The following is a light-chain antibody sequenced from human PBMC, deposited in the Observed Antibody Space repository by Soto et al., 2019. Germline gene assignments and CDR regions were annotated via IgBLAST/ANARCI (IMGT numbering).Light chain of an antibody. CDR2: GAS. CDR3: QQYINWPGT. CDR1: QSVSNN. J-gene: IGKJ1*01. V-gene: IGKV3-15*01. Sequence: EIFMTQSPGTLSLSPWERATLSWRASQSVSNNYLAWYQQKPGQAPRLLIYGASTRATGIPARFSGSGSGTEFTLTISSLQPEDFAVYYCQQYINWPGTFGQGTKVDIK.